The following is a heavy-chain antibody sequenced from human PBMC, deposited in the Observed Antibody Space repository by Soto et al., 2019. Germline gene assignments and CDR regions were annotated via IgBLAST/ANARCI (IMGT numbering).Heavy chain of an antibody. V-gene: IGHV3-23*01. D-gene: IGHD6-13*01. CDR3: AKVAAAGVFYFDY. J-gene: IGHJ4*02. Sequence: GGSLRLSCAASGFPFSSYAMSWVRKAPGKGLEWVSAISGSGGSTYYADSVKGRFTISRDNSKNTLYLQMNSLRAEDTAVYYCAKVAAAGVFYFDYWGQGTLVTVSS. CDR1: GFPFSSYA. CDR2: ISGSGGST.